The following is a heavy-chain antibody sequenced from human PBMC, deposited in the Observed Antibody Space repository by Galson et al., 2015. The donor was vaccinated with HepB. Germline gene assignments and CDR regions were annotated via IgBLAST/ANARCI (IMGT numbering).Heavy chain of an antibody. CDR3: ARAAFWSGIIGMDV. J-gene: IGHJ6*02. CDR1: GYTFTSYA. Sequence: SAKVSCKASGYTFTSYAMHWVRQAPGQRLEWIGWINAGNGNTKYSQKFQGRVTITRDTSQSTAYMELSSLRSEDTAVYYCARAAFWSGIIGMDVWGHGTPVTVSS. V-gene: IGHV1-3*01. CDR2: INAGNGNT. D-gene: IGHD3-3*01.